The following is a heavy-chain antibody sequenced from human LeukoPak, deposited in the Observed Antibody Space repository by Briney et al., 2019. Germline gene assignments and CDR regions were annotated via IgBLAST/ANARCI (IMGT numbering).Heavy chain of an antibody. V-gene: IGHV3-74*01. Sequence: GGSLRLSCAASGFIFSSYWMHWVRQAPGKGLVWVSRINSDGSSTSYADSVKGRFAISRDNAKNTLYLQMNSLRAEDTAVYYCARRVVVPAAPYYFDYWGQGTLVTVSS. CDR1: GFIFSSYW. D-gene: IGHD2-2*01. CDR2: INSDGSST. CDR3: ARRVVVPAAPYYFDY. J-gene: IGHJ4*02.